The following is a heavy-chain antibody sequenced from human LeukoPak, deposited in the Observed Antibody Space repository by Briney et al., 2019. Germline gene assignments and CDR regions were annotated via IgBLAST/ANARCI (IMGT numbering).Heavy chain of an antibody. V-gene: IGHV1-69*05. D-gene: IGHD2-2*01. Sequence: SVKVSCKASGGTFSSYAISWVRQAPGQGLEWMGGIIPIFGTANYAQKFQGRVTITTDESTSTAYMELSSLRSEDTAVYYCARELYCSSTSCRYHSHFDYWGQGTLVTVSS. CDR3: ARELYCSSTSCRYHSHFDY. CDR2: IIPIFGTA. J-gene: IGHJ4*02. CDR1: GGTFSSYA.